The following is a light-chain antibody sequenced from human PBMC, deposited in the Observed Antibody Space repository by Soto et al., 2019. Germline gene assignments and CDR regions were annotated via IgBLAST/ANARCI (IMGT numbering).Light chain of an antibody. Sequence: QSALTQPPSASGSPGQSVTISCTGTSSDVGGYNYVSWYQQHPGKAPKLMIYEVNKRPSGVPDRFSGSKSGNTASLTVSGLQAEDEADYYCNSYAGSNNVFGTGTKLTVL. CDR2: EVN. V-gene: IGLV2-8*01. CDR1: SSDVGGYNY. J-gene: IGLJ1*01. CDR3: NSYAGSNNV.